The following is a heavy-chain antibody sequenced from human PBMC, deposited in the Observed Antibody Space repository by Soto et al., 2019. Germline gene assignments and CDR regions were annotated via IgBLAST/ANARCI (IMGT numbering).Heavy chain of an antibody. CDR2: ISAYNGNT. J-gene: IGHJ6*02. V-gene: IGHV1-18*04. D-gene: IGHD6-19*01. CDR3: ARDGYSSGWTTLSVYYSYGMDV. CDR1: GYTFTSYG. Sequence: ASVKVSCKASGYTFTSYGISWVRQAPGQGLEWMGWISAYNGNTNYAQKLQGRVTMTTDTSTSTAYMELRSLRSDDTAVYYCARDGYSSGWTTLSVYYSYGMDVWGQGTTVTVSS.